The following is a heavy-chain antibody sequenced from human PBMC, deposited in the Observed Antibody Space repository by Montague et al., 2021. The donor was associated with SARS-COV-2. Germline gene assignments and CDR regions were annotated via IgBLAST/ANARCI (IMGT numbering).Heavy chain of an antibody. Sequence: SETLSLTCTVSNGSITNYYWSWVRQPPGKRLEWIGYIYYRGSTNYNPSLESRVTMSIGTSKNQFSLKLRSVTAADTAVYFCAREGLHNWFDPWGQGTLVIVSS. CDR1: NGSITNYY. V-gene: IGHV4-59*01. CDR3: AREGLHNWFDP. CDR2: IYYRGST. J-gene: IGHJ5*02.